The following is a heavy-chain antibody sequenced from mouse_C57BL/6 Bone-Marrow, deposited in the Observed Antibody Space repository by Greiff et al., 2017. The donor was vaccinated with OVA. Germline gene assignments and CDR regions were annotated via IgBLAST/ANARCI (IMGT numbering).Heavy chain of an antibody. J-gene: IGHJ4*01. Sequence: VQLQQSGAELVRPGTSVKMSCKASGYTFTNYWIGWAKQRPGHGLEWIGDIYPGGGYTKYNEKFKGKATLTADKSSSTAYMQFSSLTSEDSAIYYCASSSSHYYYAMDYWGQGTSVTVSS. CDR3: ASSSSHYYYAMDY. D-gene: IGHD1-1*01. CDR2: IYPGGGYT. V-gene: IGHV1-63*01. CDR1: GYTFTNYW.